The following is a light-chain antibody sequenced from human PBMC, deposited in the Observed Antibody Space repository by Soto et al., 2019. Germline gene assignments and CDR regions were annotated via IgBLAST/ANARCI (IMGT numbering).Light chain of an antibody. Sequence: EIVMMQSPATLSVSPGERATLSCRASQSVSSNLAWYQQSPGQAPRLLIYGASTRATGIPARFSGSGSGTDFNITISSLQSEDFAVYYCHQYNNWPTLTFGGGTKVEIK. CDR3: HQYNNWPTLT. V-gene: IGKV3-15*01. CDR1: QSVSSN. CDR2: GAS. J-gene: IGKJ4*01.